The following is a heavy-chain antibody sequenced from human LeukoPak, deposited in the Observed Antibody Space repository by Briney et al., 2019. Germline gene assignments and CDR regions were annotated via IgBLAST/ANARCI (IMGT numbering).Heavy chain of an antibody. CDR1: GFTFSSYS. CDR2: ISGRSSTI. CDR3: ARDEAVIAAAAHWGYFDS. V-gene: IGHV3-48*01. J-gene: IGHJ4*02. D-gene: IGHD2-15*01. Sequence: PGGSLRLSCAASGFTFSSYSMNWVRQAPGKGLEWVSYISGRSSTIYYADSVKGRFTTSRDNAKNSLYLQMNSLRAEDTAVYYCARDEAVIAAAAHWGYFDSWGQGTLVTVSS.